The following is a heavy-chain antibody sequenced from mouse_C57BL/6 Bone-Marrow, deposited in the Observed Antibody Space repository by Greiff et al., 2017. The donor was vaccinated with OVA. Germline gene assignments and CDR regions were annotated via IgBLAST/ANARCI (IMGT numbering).Heavy chain of an antibody. V-gene: IGHV1-81*01. J-gene: IGHJ3*01. CDR3: ARRRNYDEAWFAY. Sequence: VKLVESGAELARPGASVKLSCKASGYTFTSYGISWVKQRTGQGLEWIGEIYPRSGNTYYNEKFKGKATLTADKSSSTAYMELRSLTSEDSAVYFCARRRNYDEAWFAYWGQGTLVTVSA. CDR1: GYTFTSYG. D-gene: IGHD2-4*01. CDR2: IYPRSGNT.